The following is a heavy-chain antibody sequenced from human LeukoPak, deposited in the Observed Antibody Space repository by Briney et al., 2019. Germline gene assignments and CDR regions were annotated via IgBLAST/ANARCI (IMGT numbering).Heavy chain of an antibody. CDR1: GGSFGGYY. J-gene: IGHJ3*02. CDR2: INHSGST. D-gene: IGHD3-16*02. V-gene: IGHV4-34*01. Sequence: SETPSLTCAVYGGSFGGYYWSWIRQPPGKGLEWIGEINHSGSTNYNPSLKSRVTISVDTSKNQFSLKLSSVTAADTAVYYCARVSGRFSYDYVWGSYRYDAFDIWGQGTMVTVSS. CDR3: ARVSGRFSYDYVWGSYRYDAFDI.